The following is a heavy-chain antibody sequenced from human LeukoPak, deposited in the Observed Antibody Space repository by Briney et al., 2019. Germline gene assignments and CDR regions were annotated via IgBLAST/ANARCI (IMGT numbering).Heavy chain of an antibody. CDR3: ARDRGRYYDSRGFYWGYYFDS. CDR1: GFTFSTYA. Sequence: QSGGSLRLSCAASGFTFSTYAVNWVRQAPGKGLEWVSTISGSGDSTYYADSVKGRFTFSRDNSKDTLYLQMSSVRVDATAVYYCARDRGRYYDSRGFYWGYYFDSWGQGILVTVST. V-gene: IGHV3-23*01. D-gene: IGHD3-22*01. CDR2: ISGSGDST. J-gene: IGHJ4*02.